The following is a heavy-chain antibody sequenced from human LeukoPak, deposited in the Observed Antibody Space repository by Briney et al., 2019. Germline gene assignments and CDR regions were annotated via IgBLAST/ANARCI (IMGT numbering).Heavy chain of an antibody. D-gene: IGHD6-19*01. CDR1: GFSLSTSGMC. CDR3: ARIEAVSEEYLDH. CDR2: IDWDDDK. Sequence: SGPALVKPTQTLTLTCTFSGFSLSTSGMCVSWIRQHPGKALEWLARIDWDDDKRYNTSLKTRLTISKDTSRNQVVLTKSNICPVDRATYYYARIEAVSEEYLDHWGPRSLVTVSS. V-gene: IGHV2-70*11. J-gene: IGHJ4*02.